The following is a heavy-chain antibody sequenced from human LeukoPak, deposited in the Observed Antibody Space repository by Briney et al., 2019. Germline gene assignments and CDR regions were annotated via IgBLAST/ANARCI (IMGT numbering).Heavy chain of an antibody. CDR2: ISAYNDNT. V-gene: IGHV1-18*01. D-gene: IGHD6-13*01. J-gene: IGHJ6*02. CDR3: ARGRAAAALLYYYYYGMDV. Sequence: ASVKVSCKASGYTFTSYGISWVRQAPGQGLEWMGWISAYNDNTNYAQKLQGRVTMTTDTSTSTAYMELRSLRSDDTAVYYCARGRAAAALLYYYYYGMDVWGQGTTVTVSS. CDR1: GYTFTSYG.